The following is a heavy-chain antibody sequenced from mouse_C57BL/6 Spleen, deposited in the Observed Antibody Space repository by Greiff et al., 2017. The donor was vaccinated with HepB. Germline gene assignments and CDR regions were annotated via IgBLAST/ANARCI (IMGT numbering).Heavy chain of an antibody. CDR2: IHPNSGST. CDR1: GYTFTSYW. V-gene: IGHV1-64*01. D-gene: IGHD2-4*01. Sequence: VQLQQPGAELVKPGASVKLSCKASGYTFTSYWMHWVKQRPGQGLEWIGMIHPNSGSTNYNEKFKSKATLTVDKSSSTAYMQLSSLTSEDSAVYYCARSRDYDGDYAMDYWGQGTSVTVSS. CDR3: ARSRDYDGDYAMDY. J-gene: IGHJ4*01.